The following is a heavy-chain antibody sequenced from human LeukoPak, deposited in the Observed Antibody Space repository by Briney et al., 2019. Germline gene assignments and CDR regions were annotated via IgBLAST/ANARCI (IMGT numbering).Heavy chain of an antibody. D-gene: IGHD5-24*01. CDR2: IYYSGSA. J-gene: IGHJ5*02. CDR1: DGSSSSSS. CDR3: ARRQQTGGDNGLHNWFDP. V-gene: IGHV4-59*08. Sequence: SETLSLTCTVSDGSSSSSSWNWIRQPPGKGLEWIGYIYYSGSAKYNPSLESRVTISVDTSKNQISLNMRSVTAADTAIYYCARRQQTGGDNGLHNWFDPWGQGILVTVSS.